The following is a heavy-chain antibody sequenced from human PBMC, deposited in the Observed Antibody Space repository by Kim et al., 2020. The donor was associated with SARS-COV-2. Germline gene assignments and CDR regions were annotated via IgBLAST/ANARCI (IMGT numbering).Heavy chain of an antibody. CDR2: T. J-gene: IGHJ4*02. D-gene: IGHD6-13*01. CDR3: ARTYSSSWLDY. Sequence: TNYNHPLKSRVTISVDTSKNQFSLKLSSVTAADTAVYYCARTYSSSWLDYWGQGTLVTVSS. V-gene: IGHV4-59*01.